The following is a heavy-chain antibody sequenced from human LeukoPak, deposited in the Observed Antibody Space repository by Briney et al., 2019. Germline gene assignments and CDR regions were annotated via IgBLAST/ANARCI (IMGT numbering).Heavy chain of an antibody. CDR1: GYSFTSYW. D-gene: IGHD3-22*01. J-gene: IGHJ3*02. V-gene: IGHV5-51*01. Sequence: GESLKISCKGSGYSFTSYWIGWVRQMPGKGLEWMGIIYPGDSDTRYSPSFQGQVTISADESISTAYLQWSSLKASDTAMYYCARRSYYYDSCGYSDAFDIWGQGTMVAVSS. CDR3: ARRSYYYDSCGYSDAFDI. CDR2: IYPGDSDT.